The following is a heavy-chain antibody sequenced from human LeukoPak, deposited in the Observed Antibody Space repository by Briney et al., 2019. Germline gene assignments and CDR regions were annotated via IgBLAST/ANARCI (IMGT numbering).Heavy chain of an antibody. D-gene: IGHD3-16*02. Sequence: SGGSLRLSCAASGFTFSSYGMHWVRQAPGKGREGVAVIWYDGSNKYYADSVKGRFTISRDNSKNTLYLKMNSLRAEDTAVYYCAKEYERLGELSFDYWGQGTLVTVSS. V-gene: IGHV3-33*06. J-gene: IGHJ4*02. CDR3: AKEYERLGELSFDY. CDR2: IWYDGSNK. CDR1: GFTFSSYG.